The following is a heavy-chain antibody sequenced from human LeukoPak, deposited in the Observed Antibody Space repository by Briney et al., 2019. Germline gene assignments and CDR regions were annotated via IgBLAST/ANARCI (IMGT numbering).Heavy chain of an antibody. J-gene: IGHJ4*02. CDR2: AYFSGIT. CDR3: AIIDFHDLDY. CDR1: GGYTSSSSYY. Sequence: SETLSLTCTVSGGYTSSSSYYWGWIRQPPGKGLEWIGSAYFSGITYYNPALKSRVSISVNTPRNYFSLNLNSVTAADTAIYYCAIIDFHDLDYWGQGTLVTVSS. D-gene: IGHD2/OR15-2a*01. V-gene: IGHV4-39*01.